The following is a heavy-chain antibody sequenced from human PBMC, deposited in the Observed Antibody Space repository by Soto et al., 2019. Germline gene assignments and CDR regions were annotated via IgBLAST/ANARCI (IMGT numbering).Heavy chain of an antibody. CDR3: ARGSSDWPYYFDY. CDR1: GGSIDSGDYY. V-gene: IGHV4-31*03. CDR2: IYYSGST. D-gene: IGHD6-19*01. J-gene: IGHJ4*02. Sequence: SETLSLTCTVSGGSIDSGDYYWSWIRHHPGKGLEWTGYIYYSGSTDYNPSLRSRVTMSVDTSKNQFSLKLSSVTAADTAVYYRARGSSDWPYYFDYWGQGTLVTVSS.